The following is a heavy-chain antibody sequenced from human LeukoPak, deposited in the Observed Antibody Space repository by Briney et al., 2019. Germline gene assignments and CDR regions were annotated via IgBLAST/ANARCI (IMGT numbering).Heavy chain of an antibody. J-gene: IGHJ5*02. V-gene: IGHV1-18*01. D-gene: IGHD2-2*01. CDR1: GYTFTSYG. Sequence: GASVKVSCKASGYTFTSYGISWVRQAPGQGLEWMGWISAYNGNTNYAQKLQGRVTMTTDTSTSTAYMELRSLRSDDTAVYYCARIIVVVPAAMGWFDPWGQGTLVTVSS. CDR2: ISAYNGNT. CDR3: ARIIVVVPAAMGWFDP.